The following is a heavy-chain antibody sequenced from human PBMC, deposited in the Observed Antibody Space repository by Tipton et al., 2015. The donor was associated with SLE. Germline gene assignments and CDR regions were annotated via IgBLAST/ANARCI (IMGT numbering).Heavy chain of an antibody. V-gene: IGHV4-39*07. Sequence: LRLSCTVSGGSISSSSYYWGWIRQPPGKGLEWIGSIFYSGSTYYNPSLKSRVTISVDTSKNQFSLKLSSVTAADTAVYYCARQSMAARPDFDFWGQGTLVTVS. CDR1: GGSISSSSYY. CDR3: ARQSMAARPDFDF. CDR2: IFYSGST. J-gene: IGHJ4*02. D-gene: IGHD6-6*01.